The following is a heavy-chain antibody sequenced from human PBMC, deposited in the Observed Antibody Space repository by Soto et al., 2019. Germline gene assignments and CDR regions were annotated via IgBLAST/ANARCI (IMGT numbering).Heavy chain of an antibody. CDR2: IKNDGGEK. CDR3: ASQGRLPDAFDM. Sequence: EVQLLESGGGLVQPGGSLRLSCAASGFTFTNNWMTWVRQAPGKGLEWVANIKNDGGEKYYVDSVKGRFTISRDNAKNSLYLQMNGLRAEDTAVYYCASQGRLPDAFDMWGQGTMVTVSS. D-gene: IGHD2-21*02. J-gene: IGHJ3*02. V-gene: IGHV3-7*01. CDR1: GFTFTNNW.